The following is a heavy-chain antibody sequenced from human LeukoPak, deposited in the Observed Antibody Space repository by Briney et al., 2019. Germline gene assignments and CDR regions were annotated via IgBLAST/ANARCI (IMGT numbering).Heavy chain of an antibody. V-gene: IGHV3-23*01. J-gene: IGHJ4*02. D-gene: IGHD1-26*01. CDR3: AKDPSDGVVGASAVDY. Sequence: GGSLRLSCAASGFTFSSYAMSWVRQAPGKGLEWVSAISGSGGSTYYADSVKGRFTISRDNSKNTLYLQMNSLRAEDTVVYYCAKDPSDGVVGASAVDYWGQGTLVTVSS. CDR2: ISGSGGST. CDR1: GFTFSSYA.